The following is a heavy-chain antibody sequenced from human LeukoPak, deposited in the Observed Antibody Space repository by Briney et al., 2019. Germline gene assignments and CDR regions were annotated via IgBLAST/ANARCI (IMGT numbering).Heavy chain of an antibody. CDR1: GGTFSSYA. D-gene: IGHD6-13*01. J-gene: IGHJ6*03. V-gene: IGHV1-69*13. CDR3: AREDYPRIAAAGQPYYYYYMDV. CDR2: IIPIFGTA. Sequence: SVKASCKASGGTFSSYAISWVRQAPGQGLEWMGGIIPIFGTANYAQKFQGRVTITADESTSTAYMELSSLRSEDTAVYYCAREDYPRIAAAGQPYYYYYMDVWGKGTTVTVSS.